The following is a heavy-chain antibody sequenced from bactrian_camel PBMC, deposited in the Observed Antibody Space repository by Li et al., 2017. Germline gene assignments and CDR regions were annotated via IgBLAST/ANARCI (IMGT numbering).Heavy chain of an antibody. CDR2: IDSGGSST. V-gene: IGHV3S40*01. D-gene: IGHD1*01. J-gene: IGHJ4*01. Sequence: VQLVESGGGLVQPGGSLRLSCAASGFTFSTYDMRWVRQAPGKGLEWVSGIDSGGSSTYYEDSVKGRFTISRFNAKNTVYLQMNKLQPEDTSIYYCNTLLLSDYFCSQRPWGQGTQVTVS. CDR3: NTLLLSDYFCSQRP. CDR1: GFTFSTYD.